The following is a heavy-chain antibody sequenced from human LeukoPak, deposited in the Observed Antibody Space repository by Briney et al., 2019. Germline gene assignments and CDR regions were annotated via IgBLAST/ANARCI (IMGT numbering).Heavy chain of an antibody. J-gene: IGHJ4*02. CDR2: FDPEDGET. Sequence: ASVKVSCKVSGYTLTELSMHWVRQAPGEGLEWMGGFDPEDGETIYAQKFQGRVTMTEDTSTDTAYMELSSLRSEDTAVYYCATVRGVRYFDWLLEVHYFDYWGQGTLVTVSS. CDR1: GYTLTELS. CDR3: ATVRGVRYFDWLLEVHYFDY. D-gene: IGHD3-9*01. V-gene: IGHV1-24*01.